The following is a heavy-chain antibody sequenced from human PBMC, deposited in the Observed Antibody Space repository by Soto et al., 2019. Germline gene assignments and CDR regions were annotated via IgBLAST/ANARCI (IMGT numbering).Heavy chain of an antibody. CDR1: GGSISSYY. CDR2: IYYSGST. D-gene: IGHD3-9*01. V-gene: IGHV4-59*01. J-gene: IGHJ3*02. CDR3: ARGDDILTGYPHGAFDI. Sequence: SETLSLTCTVSGGSISSYYWSWIRQPPGKGLEWIGYIYYSGSTNYNPSLKSRVTISVDTSKNQFSLKLSSVTAADTAVYYCARGDDILTGYPHGAFDIWGQGTMVTVSS.